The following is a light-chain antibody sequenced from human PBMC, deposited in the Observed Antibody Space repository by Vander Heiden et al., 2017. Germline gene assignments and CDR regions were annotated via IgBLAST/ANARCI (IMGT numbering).Light chain of an antibody. V-gene: IGKV3-20*01. J-gene: IGKJ3*01. CDR3: QHYGGSPLFT. CDR1: QSLTSGY. CDR2: GAS. Sequence: VVLTRSPVTLSLSPGERATLSCTASQSLTSGYLAWYQKKPGQAPRLVISGASSRATGIPDRFYGSGSGTDFTLTISRLEPEDSAVYYCQHYGGSPLFTFGPGTKVDIK.